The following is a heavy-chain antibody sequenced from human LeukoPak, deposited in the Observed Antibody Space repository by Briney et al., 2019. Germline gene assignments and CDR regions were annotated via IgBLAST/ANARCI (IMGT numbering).Heavy chain of an antibody. CDR3: ARSDYYGSGSYYIPFDY. CDR1: GFTFSSYS. V-gene: IGHV3-48*02. D-gene: IGHD3-10*01. J-gene: IGHJ4*02. CDR2: ISSSSSTI. Sequence: PGGSLRLSCAASGFTFSSYSMNWVRQAPGKGLEWASYISSSSSTIYYADSVKGRFTISRDSAKNSLYLQMNSLRDEDTAVYYSARSDYYGSGSYYIPFDYWGQGTLVTVSS.